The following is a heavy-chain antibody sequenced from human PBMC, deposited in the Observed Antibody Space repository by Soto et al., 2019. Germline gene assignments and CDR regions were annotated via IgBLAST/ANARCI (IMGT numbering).Heavy chain of an antibody. Sequence: SETLSLTCAVYGGSFSAYYWCWIRQPPGKVLEWIGEINHSGATNFNPSLKSRVTMSVDTSQDQFSLTLRSVTAADTAVYYCARGGVPAARKRLDPWGPGTLVTVSS. CDR2: INHSGAT. CDR3: ARGGVPAARKRLDP. D-gene: IGHD2-2*01. CDR1: GGSFSAYY. V-gene: IGHV4-34*01. J-gene: IGHJ5*02.